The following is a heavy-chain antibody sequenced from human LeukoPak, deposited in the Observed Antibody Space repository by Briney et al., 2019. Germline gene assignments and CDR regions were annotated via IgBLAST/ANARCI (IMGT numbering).Heavy chain of an antibody. J-gene: IGHJ4*02. V-gene: IGHV3-21*01. CDR3: ARARRQWLDPFDY. CDR1: GFTFSSYS. D-gene: IGHD6-19*01. Sequence: GGSLRLSCAASGFTFSSYSMNWVRQAPGKGLEWVSSISSSSSYIYYADSVKGRFTISRDNAKNSLYLLMNSLRAEDTAVYYCARARRQWLDPFDYWGQGTLVTVSS. CDR2: ISSSSSYI.